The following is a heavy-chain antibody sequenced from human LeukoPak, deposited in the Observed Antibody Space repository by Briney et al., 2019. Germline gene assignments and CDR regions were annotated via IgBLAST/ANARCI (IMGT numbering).Heavy chain of an antibody. J-gene: IGHJ4*02. CDR2: ISYDGSNK. CDR3: ARSGSSSYLDY. V-gene: IGHV3-30-3*01. Sequence: SCKASGYTFSSYAMHWVRQAPGKGLEWVAVISYDGSNKYYADSVKGRSTISRDNSKNTLYLQMNSLRAEDTAVYYCARSGSSSYLDYWGQGTLVTVSS. D-gene: IGHD6-13*01. CDR1: GYTFSSYA.